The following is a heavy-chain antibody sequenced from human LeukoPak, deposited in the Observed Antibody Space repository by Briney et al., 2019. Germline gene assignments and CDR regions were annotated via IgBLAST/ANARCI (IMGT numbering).Heavy chain of an antibody. CDR3: ARVMGYCSGGSCSENNWFDP. CDR1: GYTFTSYY. Sequence: ASVKVSCMASGYTFTSYYMHWVRQAPGQGLEWMGIINPSGGSTSYAQKFQGRVTMTRDTSTSTVYMELSSLRSEDTAVYYCARVMGYCSGGSCSENNWFDPWGQGTLVTVSS. J-gene: IGHJ5*02. CDR2: INPSGGST. D-gene: IGHD2-15*01. V-gene: IGHV1-46*01.